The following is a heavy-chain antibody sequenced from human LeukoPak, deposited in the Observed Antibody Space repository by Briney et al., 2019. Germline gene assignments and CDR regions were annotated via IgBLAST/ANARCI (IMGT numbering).Heavy chain of an antibody. CDR2: IYYSGST. J-gene: IGHJ4*02. CDR1: GGSISSGDYY. V-gene: IGHV4-30-4*01. Sequence: SQTLSLTCTVSGGSISSGDYYWSWIRQPPGKGLEWIGYIYYSGSTYYNPSLKSRVTILVDTSKNQFSLKLNSVTAADTAVYYCARGFFDTSGYRPAPFDYWGQGTLVTVSS. CDR3: ARGFFDTSGYRPAPFDY. D-gene: IGHD3-22*01.